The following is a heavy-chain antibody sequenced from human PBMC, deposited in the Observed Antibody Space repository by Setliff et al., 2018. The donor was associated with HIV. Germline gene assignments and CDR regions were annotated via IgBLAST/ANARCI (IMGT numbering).Heavy chain of an antibody. CDR3: ARDPGSSSFDY. Sequence: SETLSLTCTVSGGSISSYYWSWIRQPPGKGLEWIGYIYYSGSTNYNPSLKSRVTISVDTSKNQFSLKLSSVTAADTAVYYCARDPGSSSFDYWGQGAPVTVSS. J-gene: IGHJ4*02. D-gene: IGHD6-19*01. CDR2: IYYSGST. V-gene: IGHV4-59*01. CDR1: GGSISSYY.